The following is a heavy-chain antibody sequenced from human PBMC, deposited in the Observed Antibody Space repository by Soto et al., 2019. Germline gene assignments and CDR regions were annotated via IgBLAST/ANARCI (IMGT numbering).Heavy chain of an antibody. Sequence: SVKVSCKASGGTFCSYAITWVRRAPGQGLEWLGGIIPILNSPAYAQKFKARVVITADEITNTAYMELNSLRFDDTAVYYCAREAPYCTSATCPKFYDMDVWGQGTTVTVSS. CDR1: GGTFCSYA. CDR2: IIPILNSP. V-gene: IGHV1-69*13. CDR3: AREAPYCTSATCPKFYDMDV. D-gene: IGHD2-2*01. J-gene: IGHJ6*02.